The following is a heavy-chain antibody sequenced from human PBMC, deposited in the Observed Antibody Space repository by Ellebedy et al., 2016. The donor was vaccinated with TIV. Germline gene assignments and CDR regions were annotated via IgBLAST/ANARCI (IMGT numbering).Heavy chain of an antibody. CDR3: ARLNHRELGYSYGWNDY. CDR1: GYTFTNYA. D-gene: IGHD6-19*01. V-gene: IGHV1-3*04. Sequence: ASVKVSXXASGYTFTNYAMHWVRQAPGQRLEWMGWVNTANGNTKYSQKFHVRVTITRDTSANTAYMELSSLRSEDTAVYYCARLNHRELGYSYGWNDYWGQGTLVTVSS. J-gene: IGHJ4*02. CDR2: VNTANGNT.